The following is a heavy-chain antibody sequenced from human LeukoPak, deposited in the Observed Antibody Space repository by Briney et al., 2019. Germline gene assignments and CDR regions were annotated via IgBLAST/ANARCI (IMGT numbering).Heavy chain of an antibody. CDR2: ISFDGSNE. J-gene: IGHJ4*02. CDR3: ARDQVRGLSDY. V-gene: IGHV3-30*04. D-gene: IGHD3-10*01. CDR1: GFTFSSYA. Sequence: PGGSLRLSCAASGFTFSSYAMHWVRQAPGKGLEWVAVISFDGSNEYYADSVKGRFTISRDNAKNSLYLQMNSLRAEDTALYYCARDQVRGLSDYWGQGTLVTVSS.